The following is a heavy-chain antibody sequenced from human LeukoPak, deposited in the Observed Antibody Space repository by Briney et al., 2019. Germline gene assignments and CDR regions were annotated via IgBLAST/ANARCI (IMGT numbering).Heavy chain of an antibody. CDR1: GGSISSSSYY. Sequence: SSETLSLTCTVSGGSISSSSYYWGWIRQPPGKGLEWIGSIYYSGSTYYNPSLKSRVTISVDTSKNQFSLKLSSVTAADTAVYYCARVIGQWYFDLWGRGTLVTVPS. V-gene: IGHV4-39*07. CDR2: IYYSGST. J-gene: IGHJ2*01. CDR3: ARVIGQWYFDL.